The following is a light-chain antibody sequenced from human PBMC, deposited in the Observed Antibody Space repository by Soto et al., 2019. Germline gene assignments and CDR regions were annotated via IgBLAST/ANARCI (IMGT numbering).Light chain of an antibody. V-gene: IGLV2-14*01. J-gene: IGLJ7*01. CDR3: NSYTTSSTFV. CDR1: SSDVGTYNF. Sequence: QSVLTQPASVSGSPGQSITISCTGTSSDVGTYNFVSWYQQHPGKAPKLMIYDVSNGPSGVSNRFSGSKSGNTASLTISGLQAEDEADYYCNSYTTSSTFVFGTGTQLTVL. CDR2: DVS.